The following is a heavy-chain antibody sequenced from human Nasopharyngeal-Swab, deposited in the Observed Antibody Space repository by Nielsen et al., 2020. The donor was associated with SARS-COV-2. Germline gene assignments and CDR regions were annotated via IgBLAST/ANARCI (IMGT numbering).Heavy chain of an antibody. D-gene: IGHD3-3*01. Sequence: GESLKISCAASGFTFSSYSMNWVRQAPGKGLEWVANIKQDGSEKYYVDSVKGRFTISRDNAKNSLYLQMNSLRAEDTAVYYCARESGLRFFDYYYYYYMDVWGKGTTVTVSS. CDR3: ARESGLRFFDYYYYYYMDV. CDR2: IKQDGSEK. CDR1: GFTFSSYS. J-gene: IGHJ6*03. V-gene: IGHV3-7*01.